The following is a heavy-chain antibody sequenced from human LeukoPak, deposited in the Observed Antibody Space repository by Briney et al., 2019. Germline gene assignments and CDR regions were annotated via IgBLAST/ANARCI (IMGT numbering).Heavy chain of an antibody. V-gene: IGHV4-39*02. D-gene: IGHD1-26*01. CDR3: ARDGGAQWELLNWFDP. CDR1: GGSISSSSYY. CDR2: IYYSGST. Sequence: SETLSLTCTVSGGSISSSSYYWGWIRQPPGKGLEWFGGIYYSGSTYYNPSLKSRVTISVDTSKNQFSLKLSSVTAADTAVYYCARDGGAQWELLNWFDPWGQGTLVTVSS. J-gene: IGHJ5*02.